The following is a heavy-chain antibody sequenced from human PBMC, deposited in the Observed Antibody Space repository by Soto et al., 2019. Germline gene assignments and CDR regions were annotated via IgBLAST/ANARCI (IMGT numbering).Heavy chain of an antibody. Sequence: QVQLQQWGAGLVKPSETLSLSCAVYGQSFSGHSWAWIRQPPGKGLEWIGEINESGSTYYNPSLKSRVTISTDTSKNQFSLKLSSVSAADTAACFCARGSGIVALPGELEDVNYDYWGQGTLVNVAS. V-gene: IGHV4-34*01. CDR3: ARGSGIVALPGELEDVNYDY. CDR2: INESGST. CDR1: GQSFSGHS. D-gene: IGHD1-1*01. J-gene: IGHJ4*02.